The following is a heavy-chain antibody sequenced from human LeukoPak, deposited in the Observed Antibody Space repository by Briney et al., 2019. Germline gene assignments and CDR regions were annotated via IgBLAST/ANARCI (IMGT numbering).Heavy chain of an antibody. Sequence: SETLSLTCAVYGGSFSGYYWSWIRQPPGKGLEWIGEINHSGSTNYNPSLKSRVTMSVDTSKNQFSLKLSSVTAADTAVYYCARESIAAAGTPLDYWGQGTLVTVSS. V-gene: IGHV4-34*01. CDR2: INHSGST. J-gene: IGHJ4*02. CDR1: GGSFSGYY. CDR3: ARESIAAAGTPLDY. D-gene: IGHD6-13*01.